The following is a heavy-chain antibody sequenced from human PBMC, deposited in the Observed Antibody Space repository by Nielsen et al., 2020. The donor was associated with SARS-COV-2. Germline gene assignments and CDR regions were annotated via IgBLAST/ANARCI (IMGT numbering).Heavy chain of an antibody. CDR1: GFSFDDYA. Sequence: SLKISCAASGFSFDDYAMHWVRQAPGKGLEWVSGIGWNSGGIGYADSVKGRFTITRDNAKNSLYLQMNSLRAEDTAVYYCASGAYFASWGQGTLVTVSS. J-gene: IGHJ4*02. CDR2: IGWNSGGI. CDR3: ASGAYFAS. V-gene: IGHV3-9*01. D-gene: IGHD1-26*01.